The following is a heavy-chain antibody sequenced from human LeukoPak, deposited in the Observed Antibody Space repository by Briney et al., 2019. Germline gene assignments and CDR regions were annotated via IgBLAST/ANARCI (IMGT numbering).Heavy chain of an antibody. V-gene: IGHV4-4*07. D-gene: IGHD3-16*02. CDR1: NGSISSYY. Sequence: SETLSLTCTVSNGSISSYYWSWIRQPAGKGLEWIGRIYTSGNTNYNPSLKSRVSMSVDTSKNQFSLKLSSVTAADTAVYYCARGRGFYDYVWGSYRYTVDYFDYWGQGTLVTVSS. CDR2: IYTSGNT. CDR3: ARGRGFYDYVWGSYRYTVDYFDY. J-gene: IGHJ4*02.